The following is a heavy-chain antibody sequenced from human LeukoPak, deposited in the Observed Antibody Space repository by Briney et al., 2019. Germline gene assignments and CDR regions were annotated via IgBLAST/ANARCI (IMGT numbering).Heavy chain of an antibody. CDR3: AKGKYSSSWYNWFDP. CDR2: ISGSGGST. V-gene: IGHV3-23*01. D-gene: IGHD6-13*01. J-gene: IGHJ5*02. Sequence: AGGSPRLSCAASGFTFSSYAMSWVRQAPGKGLEWVSAISGSGGSTYYADSVKGRFTISRDNSKNTLYLQMNSLRAEDTAVYYCAKGKYSSSWYNWFDPWGQGTLVTVSS. CDR1: GFTFSSYA.